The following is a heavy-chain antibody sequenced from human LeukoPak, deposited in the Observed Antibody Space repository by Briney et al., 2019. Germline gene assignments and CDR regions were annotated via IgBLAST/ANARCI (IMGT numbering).Heavy chain of an antibody. CDR2: IKYNGIDK. V-gene: IGHV3-7*01. D-gene: IGHD4/OR15-4a*01. CDR3: AKFSRVQSSF. J-gene: IGHJ4*02. Sequence: GGSLRPSCAASGFTFSGYWMSWVRQAPGKGLEWVANIKYNGIDKQYVDSIKGRFTISRDNAKNTLYLQMDSLRVDDTAIYYCAKFSRVQSSFWGQGTLVTVSS. CDR1: GFTFSGYW.